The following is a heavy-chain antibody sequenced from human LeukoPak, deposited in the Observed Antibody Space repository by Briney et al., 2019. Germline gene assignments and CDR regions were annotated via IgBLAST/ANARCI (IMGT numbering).Heavy chain of an antibody. CDR3: ARGRRYSSSWAGLGY. J-gene: IGHJ4*02. D-gene: IGHD6-13*01. CDR1: GGSFSGYY. V-gene: IGHV4-34*01. Sequence: SETLSLTCAVYGGSFSGYYWSWIRQPPGKGLEWIGEINHSGSTNYNPSLKSRVTISVDTSKNQFSLKLSSVTAADTAVYYCARGRRYSSSWAGLGYWGQGTLVTVSS. CDR2: INHSGST.